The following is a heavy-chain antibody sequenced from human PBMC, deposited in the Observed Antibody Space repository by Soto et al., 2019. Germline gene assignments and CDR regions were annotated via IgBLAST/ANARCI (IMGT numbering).Heavy chain of an antibody. D-gene: IGHD4-17*01. CDR3: AKGRPMTTVTTFFDY. J-gene: IGHJ4*02. Sequence: GGSLRLSCAASGFTFGPFWVHWVRQAPGKGLEWVAHVKSDGSSTVYADSVKGRFTISRDNSKNTLYLQMNSLRAEDTAVYYCAKGRPMTTVTTFFDYWGQGTLVTVSS. CDR2: VKSDGSST. V-gene: IGHV3-74*01. CDR1: GFTFGPFW.